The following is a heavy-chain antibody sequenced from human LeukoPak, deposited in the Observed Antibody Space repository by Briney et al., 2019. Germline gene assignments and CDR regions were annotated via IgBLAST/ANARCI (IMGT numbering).Heavy chain of an antibody. CDR3: ARDPRVYSSGWDNTNFDY. D-gene: IGHD6-19*01. CDR1: GFTLSSYS. V-gene: IGHV3-48*01. J-gene: IGHJ4*02. CDR2: ISSSSSTI. Sequence: GGSLRLSCAASGFTLSSYSMNWVRQAPGKGLEWVSYISSSSSTIYYADSVKGRFTISRDNAKNSLYLQTNSLRAEDTAVYYCARDPRVYSSGWDNTNFDYWGQGTLVTVSS.